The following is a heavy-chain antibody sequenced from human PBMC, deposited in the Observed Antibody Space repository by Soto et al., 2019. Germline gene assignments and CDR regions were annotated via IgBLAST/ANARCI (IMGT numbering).Heavy chain of an antibody. CDR3: ARCIQQDYYYGMDV. V-gene: IGHV1-18*01. J-gene: IGHJ6*02. CDR1: GYTFYSHS. D-gene: IGHD5-18*01. Sequence: QAQLVQSEAEVKKPGASVKVSCKASGYTFYSHSISWVRQAPGQGLEWMGRISADSGNTKYAQKFRGRVTMTTDTSTSTVYMELRNLRSHDTAVYYCARCIQQDYYYGMDVWGQGTTVTVSS. CDR2: ISADSGNT.